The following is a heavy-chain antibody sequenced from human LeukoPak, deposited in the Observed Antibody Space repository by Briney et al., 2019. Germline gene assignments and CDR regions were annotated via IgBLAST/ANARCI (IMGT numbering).Heavy chain of an antibody. CDR3: AREVLDYYDSSGAFDY. J-gene: IGHJ4*02. CDR1: GFTFSSYG. CDR2: IWYDGSNK. Sequence: GGSLRLSCAASGFTFSSYGMHWVRQAPGKGLEWVAVIWYDGSNKYYADSVKGRFTISRDNSKNTLYLQMNSLRAEDTAVYYCAREVLDYYDSSGAFDYWGQGTLVTVSS. D-gene: IGHD3-22*01. V-gene: IGHV3-33*01.